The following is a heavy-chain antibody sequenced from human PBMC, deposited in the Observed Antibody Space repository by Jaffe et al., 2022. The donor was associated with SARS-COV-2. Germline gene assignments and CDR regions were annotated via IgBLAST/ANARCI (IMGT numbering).Heavy chain of an antibody. V-gene: IGHV3-74*01. CDR2: INSDGSST. D-gene: IGHD3-10*01. Sequence: EVQLVESGGGLVQPGGSLRLSCAVSGFTFSSYWMHWVRQAPGKGLVWVSRINSDGSSTSYADSVKGRFTISRDNAKSTLFLQMNSLRVEDTAVYFCARGTPDYYGSGGWGAFDIWGQGTTVTVSS. CDR1: GFTFSSYW. CDR3: ARGTPDYYGSGGWGAFDI. J-gene: IGHJ3*02.